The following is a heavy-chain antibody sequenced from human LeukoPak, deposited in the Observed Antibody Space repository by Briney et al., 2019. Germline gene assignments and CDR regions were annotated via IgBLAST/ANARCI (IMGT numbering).Heavy chain of an antibody. V-gene: IGHV3-7*01. CDR2: IKQDGSEK. Sequence: GSPRLSCAASGFTFSSYWMSWVRQAPGKGLEWVANIKQDGSEKYYVDSVKGRFTISRDNAKNSLYLQMNSLRAEDTAVYYCAREVGWFGVYYFDYWGQGTLVTVSS. CDR1: GFTFSSYW. D-gene: IGHD3-10*01. CDR3: AREVGWFGVYYFDY. J-gene: IGHJ4*02.